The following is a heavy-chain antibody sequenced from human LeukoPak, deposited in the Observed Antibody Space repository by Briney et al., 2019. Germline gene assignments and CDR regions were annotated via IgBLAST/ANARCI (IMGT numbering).Heavy chain of an antibody. J-gene: IGHJ4*02. CDR1: GGSISSSSYY. CDR2: IYYSGSS. D-gene: IGHD3-22*01. Sequence: SETLSLTSTVSGGSISSSSYYWGWIRQPPGKGLEWIGSIYYSGSSYYNPSLKSRVIISVDTSKNQFSLKLSSVTAADTAVYYCARHVGSGSYFDYWGQGTLVTVSS. CDR3: ARHVGSGSYFDY. V-gene: IGHV4-39*01.